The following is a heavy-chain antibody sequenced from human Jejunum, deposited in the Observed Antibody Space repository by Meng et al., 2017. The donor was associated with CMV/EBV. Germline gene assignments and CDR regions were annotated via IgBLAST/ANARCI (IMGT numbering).Heavy chain of an antibody. J-gene: IGHJ4*02. Sequence: SCGTSGFKFSDSAMSWIRQAPGKGLEWVSHISSASYRMYHADSVKGRFTISRDNAKNSLYLQMNSLRGEDTAVYYCGRNWGPVDYWGQGTLVTVSS. V-gene: IGHV3-11*01. CDR2: ISSASYRM. D-gene: IGHD7-27*01. CDR1: GFKFSDSA. CDR3: GRNWGPVDY.